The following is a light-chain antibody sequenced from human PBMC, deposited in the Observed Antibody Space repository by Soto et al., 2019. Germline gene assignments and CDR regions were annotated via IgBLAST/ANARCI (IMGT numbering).Light chain of an antibody. CDR2: GAS. CDR3: QQYGSLSWT. V-gene: IGKV3-20*01. Sequence: EIVLTQSPGTLSLSPGERATFSCRASQSVSSNYLAWYQQKPGQAPRLLIYGASTRATGVPDRFSGSGSGTDFTLTISRLEPEDFAVYHCQQYGSLSWTFGQGTKV. J-gene: IGKJ1*01. CDR1: QSVSSNY.